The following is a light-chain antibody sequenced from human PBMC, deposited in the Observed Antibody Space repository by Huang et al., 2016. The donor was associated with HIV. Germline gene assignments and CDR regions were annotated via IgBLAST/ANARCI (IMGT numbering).Light chain of an antibody. Sequence: EIVMMQSPDTLSVSPGERATLSCRASQSVRDKLAWYQQKPGQAPRLLLHATATRAAGVPARCSGSGAGTEFTLTISSLQSEDCGVYYCQQYESWPPLTFGGGTKVEIK. V-gene: IGKV3-15*01. CDR2: ATA. CDR1: QSVRDK. J-gene: IGKJ4*01. CDR3: QQYESWPPLT.